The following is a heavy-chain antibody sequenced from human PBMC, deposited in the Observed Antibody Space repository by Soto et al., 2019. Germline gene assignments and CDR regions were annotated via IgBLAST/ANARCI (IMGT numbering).Heavy chain of an antibody. CDR1: GFTFGSYA. D-gene: IGHD3-3*01. CDR3: ARDLMYYDFWSDPIGMDV. V-gene: IGHV3-23*01. J-gene: IGHJ6*02. Sequence: GGSLRLSCAASGFTFGSYAMSWVRQAPGKGLEWVSGIRSRGTRTYYADSVKGRFTISRDNSKNTLYLQMNSLRAEDTAVYYCARDLMYYDFWSDPIGMDVWGQGTTVTVSS. CDR2: IRSRGTRT.